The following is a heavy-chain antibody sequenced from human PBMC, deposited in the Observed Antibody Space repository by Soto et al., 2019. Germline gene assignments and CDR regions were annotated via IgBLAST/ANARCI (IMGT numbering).Heavy chain of an antibody. CDR2: IYYSGST. J-gene: IGHJ6*02. CDR3: AREYSSSYYYYYGMDV. D-gene: IGHD6-6*01. Sequence: QVQLQESGPGLVKPSQTLSLTCTVSGGSISSGGYYWSWIRQHPGKGLEWIGYIYYSGSTYYNPSLKSRVTISVDTSKNPFSLKLSSVTAADTAVYYCAREYSSSYYYYYGMDVWGQGTTVTVSS. CDR1: GGSISSGGYY. V-gene: IGHV4-31*03.